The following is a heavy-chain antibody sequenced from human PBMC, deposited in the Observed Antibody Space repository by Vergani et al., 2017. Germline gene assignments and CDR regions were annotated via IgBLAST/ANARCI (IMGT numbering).Heavy chain of an antibody. V-gene: IGHV3-33*01. CDR3: VREGSYCGSTTCRNPSYVYYYHMDV. CDR2: IYYDGSKK. D-gene: IGHD2-21*01. J-gene: IGHJ6*03. Sequence: QVQLVESGGGVVQPGRSLRLSCTSSGFTFSTYAMHWVRQAPGKGLEWLAIIYYDGSKKYYADSVKGRFTIPRDNSRNTLDLLMSSLRAEDTAISYCVREGSYCGSTTCRNPSYVYYYHMDVWGEGTTVTVSS. CDR1: GFTFSTYA.